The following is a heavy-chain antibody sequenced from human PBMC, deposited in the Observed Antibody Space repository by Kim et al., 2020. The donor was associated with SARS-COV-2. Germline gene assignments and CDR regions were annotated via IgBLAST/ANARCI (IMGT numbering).Heavy chain of an antibody. CDR1: STRLSSSY. J-gene: IGHJ6*02. CDR2: LYTSGRT. D-gene: IGHD2-2*01. V-gene: IGHV4-4*07. Sequence: SETLSLTCNRNSTRLSSSYRRRVRQPASKGLEWIGRLYTSGRTNYNPSLKSRVTLSVDTSKNQFSLELSSVTAADTAVYYCAREVAGGYCSSTTCYFHDYYGMDVWCQGTTVPVSS. CDR3: AREVAGGYCSSTTCYFHDYYGMDV.